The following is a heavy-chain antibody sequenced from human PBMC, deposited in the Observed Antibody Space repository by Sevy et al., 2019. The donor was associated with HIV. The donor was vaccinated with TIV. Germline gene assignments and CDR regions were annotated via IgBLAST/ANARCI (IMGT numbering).Heavy chain of an antibody. J-gene: IGHJ6*02. CDR1: GFTFRSYG. CDR2: ISYDGSMK. Sequence: GGSLRLSCAASGFTFRSYGIHWVRQAPGKGLEWVAVISYDGSMKFYGDSVKGRFIVSRDNSENMVYLQMNSLRPEDTAVYYCVKDLRTDAYGMDVWGQGTTVTVSS. V-gene: IGHV3-30*18. CDR3: VKDLRTDAYGMDV.